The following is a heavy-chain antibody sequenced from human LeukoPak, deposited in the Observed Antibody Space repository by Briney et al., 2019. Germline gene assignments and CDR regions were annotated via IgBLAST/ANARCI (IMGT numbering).Heavy chain of an antibody. J-gene: IGHJ4*02. CDR1: GYTLTELS. D-gene: IGHD3-22*01. CDR2: FDPEDGET. Sequence: ASVKVSCKVSGYTLTELSMHWVRQAPGKGLEWMGGFDPEDGETIYAQKFQGRVTMTEDTSTDTAYMELSSLRSEDTAVYYCATEFYDSSGYYYLKDYWGQGTLVTVSS. V-gene: IGHV1-24*01. CDR3: ATEFYDSSGYYYLKDY.